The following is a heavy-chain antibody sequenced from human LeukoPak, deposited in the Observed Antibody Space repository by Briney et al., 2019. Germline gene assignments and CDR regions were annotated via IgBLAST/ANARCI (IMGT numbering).Heavy chain of an antibody. J-gene: IGHJ4*02. D-gene: IGHD3-9*01. CDR3: ARGEAIFSYFDY. CDR1: GGSISSYY. V-gene: IGHV4-59*01. Sequence: PSETLSLTCTVSGGSISSYYWSWIRQPPGKGLEWIGYIYYSGSTNYNPSLKSRVTISVDTSKNQFSLNLSSVTAPDTPLYYCARGEAIFSYFDYWGQGTLVTVSS. CDR2: IYYSGST.